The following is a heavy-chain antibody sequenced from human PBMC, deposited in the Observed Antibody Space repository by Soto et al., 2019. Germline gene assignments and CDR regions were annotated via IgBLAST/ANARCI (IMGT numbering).Heavy chain of an antibody. CDR2: INSGSRYI. CDR1: GFTFSGYS. Sequence: EVQLVESGGGLVRPGGSLRLSCTDSGFTFSGYSMNWVRQAPGKGLERVSSINSGSRYIYYADSVKGRDNTSRDNEKKTLYLQMSSMRVEDTAVYYCVRDHGGATLKGDFAYWGQGTMVTVSS. CDR3: VRDHGGATLKGDFAY. V-gene: IGHV3-21*02. J-gene: IGHJ4*02.